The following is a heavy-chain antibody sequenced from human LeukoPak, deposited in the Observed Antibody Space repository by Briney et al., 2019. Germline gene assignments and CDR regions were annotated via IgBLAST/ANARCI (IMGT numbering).Heavy chain of an antibody. CDR2: IYGSGST. Sequence: SETLSLTCTVSGASISSSDSYWSWIRQPPGKGLEWIGRIYGSGSTNYNPSLWGRVTMSVDTSKNQVSLNLRSVTAADTAVYYCARDLGGLYYDSSGTDYWGQGTLVTVSS. CDR1: GASISSSDSY. D-gene: IGHD3-22*01. V-gene: IGHV4-39*07. CDR3: ARDLGGLYYDSSGTDY. J-gene: IGHJ4*02.